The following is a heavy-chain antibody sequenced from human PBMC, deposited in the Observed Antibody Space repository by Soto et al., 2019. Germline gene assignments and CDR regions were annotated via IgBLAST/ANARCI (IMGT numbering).Heavy chain of an antibody. V-gene: IGHV1-2*04. CDR1: GYSFTDYH. J-gene: IGHJ6*02. Sequence: ASVKVSCKASGYSFTDYHIHWVRQAPGQGLEWLGRINPKSGGTSTAQKFQGWVTMTTDTSISTASMELTRLTSDDTAIYYCARGDSTDCSNGVCSFFYNHDMDVWGQGTRVTVSS. CDR2: INPKSGGT. D-gene: IGHD2-8*01. CDR3: ARGDSTDCSNGVCSFFYNHDMDV.